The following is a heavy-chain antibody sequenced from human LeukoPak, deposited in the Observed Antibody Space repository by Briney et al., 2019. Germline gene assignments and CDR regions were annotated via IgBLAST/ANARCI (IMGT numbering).Heavy chain of an antibody. Sequence: GGSLRLSCAASGFTFSSYAMHGVRQAPGKGLEWVAVISYGGSNKYYAASVKGRSTISRDNSKNTLYLQMNSLRAEDTAVYYCARDGTDYGGDYWGQGTLVTVSS. D-gene: IGHD4-17*01. CDR2: ISYGGSNK. V-gene: IGHV3-30*04. J-gene: IGHJ4*02. CDR1: GFTFSSYA. CDR3: ARDGTDYGGDY.